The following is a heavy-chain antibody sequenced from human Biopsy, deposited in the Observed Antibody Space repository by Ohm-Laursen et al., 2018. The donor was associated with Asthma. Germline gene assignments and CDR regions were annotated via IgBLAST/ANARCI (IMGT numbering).Heavy chain of an antibody. CDR3: ASPSSSREILYYYYNMDI. CDR1: GGTFSSYA. CDR2: ISPVFGST. V-gene: IGHV1-69*06. Sequence: SVKVSCKASGGTFSSYAISWVRQAPGLGLEWMGGISPVFGSTNIAQKFQGRVTISADIFTKTAYLEVSSLRSDDTAVYYCASPSSSREILYYYYNMDIRGQGTTVTV. D-gene: IGHD6-13*01. J-gene: IGHJ6*02.